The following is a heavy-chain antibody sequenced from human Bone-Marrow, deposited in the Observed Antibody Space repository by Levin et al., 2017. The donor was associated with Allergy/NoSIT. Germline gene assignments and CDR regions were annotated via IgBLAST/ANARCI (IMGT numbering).Heavy chain of an antibody. V-gene: IGHV3-23*01. J-gene: IGHJ5*02. Sequence: SCAASGFTFSSYAMNWVRQAPGKGLEWVSSISNSGGSTYYADSLKGRFTISRDNSKNTLFLQMNSLRADDTAVYYCAKGGWISWFDPWGQGTLVTVSS. CDR3: AKGGWISWFDP. CDR1: GFTFSSYA. CDR2: ISNSGGST. D-gene: IGHD5-12*01.